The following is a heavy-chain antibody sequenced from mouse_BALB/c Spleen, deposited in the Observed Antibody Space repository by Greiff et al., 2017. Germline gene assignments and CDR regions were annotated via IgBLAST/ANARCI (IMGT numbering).Heavy chain of an antibody. CDR2: IWGDGST. CDR3: ARDRDLRRAWFAY. D-gene: IGHD2-12*01. V-gene: IGHV2-6-7*01. Sequence: VKLQESGPGLVAPSQSLSITCTVSGFSLTGYGVNWVRQPPGKGLEWLGMIWGDGSTDYNSALKSRLSISKDNSKSQVFLKMNSLQTDDTARYYCARDRDLRRAWFAYWGQGTLVTVSA. J-gene: IGHJ3*01. CDR1: GFSLTGYG.